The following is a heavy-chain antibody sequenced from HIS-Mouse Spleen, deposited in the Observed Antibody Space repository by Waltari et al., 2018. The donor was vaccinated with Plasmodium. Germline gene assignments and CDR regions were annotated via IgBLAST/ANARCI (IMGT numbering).Heavy chain of an antibody. Sequence: QVQLQQWGAGLLKPSETLSLTCAVYGGSFSGSFWSWPRQTPGKGLEWIGEINHSGSTNYNPSLKSRVTISVDTSKNQFSLKLSSVTAADTAVYYCARGRRIVVVTAPRGFFDYWGQGTLVTVSS. J-gene: IGHJ4*02. D-gene: IGHD2-21*02. CDR1: GGSFSGSF. V-gene: IGHV4-34*01. CDR3: ARGRRIVVVTAPRGFFDY. CDR2: INHSGST.